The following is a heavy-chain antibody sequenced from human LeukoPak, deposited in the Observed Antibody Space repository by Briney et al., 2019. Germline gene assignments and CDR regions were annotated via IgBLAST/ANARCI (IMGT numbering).Heavy chain of an antibody. CDR1: GGSISSANHF. D-gene: IGHD1-26*01. CDR2: IFYDGRA. J-gene: IGHJ3*01. V-gene: IGHV4-30-4*08. Sequence: PSETLSLTCTISGGSISSANHFWSWVRQSPGEGREWIGYIFYDGRAHYNPSLRSRLSMSIDVSKNQFSLRLGSVTAADTAIYYCAREVIIVGDSDAFDLWGHGTMVTVSS. CDR3: AREVIIVGDSDAFDL.